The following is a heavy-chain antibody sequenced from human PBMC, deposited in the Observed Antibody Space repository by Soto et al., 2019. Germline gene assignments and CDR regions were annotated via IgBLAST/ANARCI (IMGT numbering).Heavy chain of an antibody. V-gene: IGHV3-73*01. J-gene: IGHJ6*02. D-gene: IGHD3-3*01. CDR1: GFTFSGSA. Sequence: PGGSLRLSCAASGFTFSGSAMHWVRQASGKGLEWVGRIRSKANSYATAYAASVKGRFTISRDDSKNTAYMQMNSLKTEDTAVYYCTRHIDRFLEWSTTISGYYYYGMDVWRQGTTFTVSS. CDR3: TRHIDRFLEWSTTISGYYYYGMDV. CDR2: IRSKANSYAT.